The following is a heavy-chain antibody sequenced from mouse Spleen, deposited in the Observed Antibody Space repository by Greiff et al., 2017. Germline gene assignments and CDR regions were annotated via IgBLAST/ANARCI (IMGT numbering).Heavy chain of an antibody. Sequence: EVHLVESGGGLVKPGGSLKLSCAGSGFTFSDYGMAWVRQAPGKGPEWVAFISNLAYSIYYADTVTGRFTISRENAKNTLYLEMSSLRSEDTATYYCARFDYDGSFAYWGQGTLVTVSA. J-gene: IGHJ3*01. D-gene: IGHD2-4*01. V-gene: IGHV5-15*01. CDR2: ISNLAYSI. CDR1: GFTFSDYG. CDR3: ARFDYDGSFAY.